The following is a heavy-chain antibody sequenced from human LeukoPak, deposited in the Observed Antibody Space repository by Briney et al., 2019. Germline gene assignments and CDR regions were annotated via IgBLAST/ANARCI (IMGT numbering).Heavy chain of an antibody. J-gene: IGHJ4*02. CDR1: GFSLSNARMG. CDR3: ARIREDYYDSSGYYWQPVFDY. Sequence: AGPVLVKPTETLTLTCTVSGFSLSNARMGVSWIRQPPGKALEWLAHIFSNDEKSYSTSLKSRLTISKDTSKSQVVLTMTNMDPVDTATYYCARIREDYYDSSGYYWQPVFDYWGQGTLVTVSS. V-gene: IGHV2-26*01. CDR2: IFSNDEK. D-gene: IGHD3-22*01.